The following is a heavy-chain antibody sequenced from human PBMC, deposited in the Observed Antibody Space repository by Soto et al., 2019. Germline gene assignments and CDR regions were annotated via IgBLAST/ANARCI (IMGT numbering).Heavy chain of an antibody. CDR3: TRNGRYSGSSGTVYDGMDV. V-gene: IGHV3-49*04. Sequence: GGSLRRSCPVSGFTFGYYAINWVRQAPGKVLELVGFIRRKTFGGSTEFAASVKGRFTISRDDSKSIAYLKMNSLKTEDKAVYYGTRNGRYSGSSGTVYDGMDVLFQGTTVTVSS. J-gene: IGHJ6*02. D-gene: IGHD3-22*01. CDR1: GFTFGYYA. CDR2: IRRKTFGGST.